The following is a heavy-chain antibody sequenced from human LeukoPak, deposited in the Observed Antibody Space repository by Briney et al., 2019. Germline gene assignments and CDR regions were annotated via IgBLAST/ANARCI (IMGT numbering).Heavy chain of an antibody. J-gene: IGHJ3*02. CDR2: INPNSGGT. CDR1: GYTFTGYY. D-gene: IGHD3-10*01. CDR3: ARALGGSGSYYHDAFDI. V-gene: IGHV1-2*02. Sequence: APVKVSCKASGYTFTGYYMHWVRQAPGQGLEWMGWINPNSGGTNYAQKFQGRVTMTRDTSISTAYMELSRLRSDDTAVYYCARALGGSGSYYHDAFDIWGQGTMVTVSS.